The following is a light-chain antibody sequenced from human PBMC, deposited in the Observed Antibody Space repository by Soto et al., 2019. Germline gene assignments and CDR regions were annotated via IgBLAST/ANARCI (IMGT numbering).Light chain of an antibody. CDR1: QSVNSNY. CDR2: DAS. Sequence: EIVLTQSPGTLSLSPGERAILSCRASQSVNSNYLDCYQQKPSQAPRLPIYDASNRATGIPDRFSGGRSETDFSLTISRLEPEDFEVYYCHQYGTSPTSGGGTKVEIK. J-gene: IGKJ4*01. CDR3: HQYGTSPT. V-gene: IGKV3-20*01.